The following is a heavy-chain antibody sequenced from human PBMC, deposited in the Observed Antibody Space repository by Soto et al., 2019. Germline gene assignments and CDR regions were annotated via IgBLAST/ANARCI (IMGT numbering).Heavy chain of an antibody. CDR2: IKKDGSEK. J-gene: IGHJ2*01. CDR1: GFTFSSYW. D-gene: IGHD1-1*01. Sequence: GGSLRLSCAASGFTFSSYWMNWVRQAPGKGLEWVANIKKDGSEKYYVDSVKGRFTISRDNAKNSLYLQMNSLRAEDTAVYYCARDRGRDRYNWNWYFDIWGRGTLVTVSS. CDR3: ARDRGRDRYNWNWYFDI. V-gene: IGHV3-7*01.